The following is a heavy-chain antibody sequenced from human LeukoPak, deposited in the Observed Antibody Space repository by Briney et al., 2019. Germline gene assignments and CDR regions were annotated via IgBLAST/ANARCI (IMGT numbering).Heavy chain of an antibody. Sequence: GGSLRLSCAASGFTFNQYWMHWVRQAPGAGLEWVSRLKTDGSRTYYADSVKGRFTISRDDSKNTLYLQMNSLRAEDTAIYYCARAQWRTYSYYYMDVWGKGTTVTVSS. CDR1: GFTFNQYW. CDR2: LKTDGSRT. CDR3: ARAQWRTYSYYYMDV. V-gene: IGHV3-74*01. D-gene: IGHD6-19*01. J-gene: IGHJ6*03.